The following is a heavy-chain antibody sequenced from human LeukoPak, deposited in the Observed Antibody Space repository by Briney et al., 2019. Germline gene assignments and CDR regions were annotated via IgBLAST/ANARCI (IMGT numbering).Heavy chain of an antibody. CDR3: ARHILLWFGELSTFGWFDP. V-gene: IGHV4-34*01. CDR1: GGSFSGYY. CDR2: INHSGST. Sequence: PSETLSLTCAVYGGSFSGYYWSWIRQPPGKGLEWIGEINHSGSTNYNPSLKSRVTISVDTSKSQFSLKLSSVTAADTAVYYCARHILLWFGELSTFGWFDPWGQGTLVTVSS. J-gene: IGHJ5*02. D-gene: IGHD3-10*01.